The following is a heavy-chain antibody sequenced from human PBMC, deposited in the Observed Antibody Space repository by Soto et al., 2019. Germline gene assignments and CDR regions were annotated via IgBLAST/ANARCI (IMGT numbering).Heavy chain of an antibody. CDR1: GFTFSSYA. V-gene: IGHV3-23*01. J-gene: IGHJ4*02. Sequence: EVQLLESGGGLVQPGGSLRLSCAASGFTFSSYAMSWVRQAPGKGLEWVSAISGSGGSTYYADSVKGRFTISRDNSKNTLYLQMNSLRAEDTAVYYWPKCTRYSSSMIDWGQGTLVTVCS. D-gene: IGHD6-13*01. CDR2: ISGSGGST. CDR3: PKCTRYSSSMID.